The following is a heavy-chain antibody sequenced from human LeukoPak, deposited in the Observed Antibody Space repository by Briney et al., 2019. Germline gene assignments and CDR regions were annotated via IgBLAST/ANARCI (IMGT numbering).Heavy chain of an antibody. J-gene: IGHJ4*02. D-gene: IGHD6-19*01. CDR2: ISGYNGNT. V-gene: IGHV1-18*01. Sequence: ASVKVSCKASGYTFTSYGISWVRQAPGQGLEWMGWISGYNGNTNYAQKLQGRVTMTTDTSTSTAYMELRSLRSDDTAVYYCARDLKRGYSSGRYSWGTGTSNDYWGQGTLVTVSS. CDR3: ARDLKRGYSSGRYSWGTGTSNDY. CDR1: GYTFTSYG.